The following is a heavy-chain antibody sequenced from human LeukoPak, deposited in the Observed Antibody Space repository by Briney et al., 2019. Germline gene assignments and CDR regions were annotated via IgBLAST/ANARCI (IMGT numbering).Heavy chain of an antibody. V-gene: IGHV1-46*01. CDR3: ARDSIAVAGTDIDY. CDR2: INPSGGST. J-gene: IGHJ4*02. D-gene: IGHD6-19*01. CDR1: GYTFTSYG. Sequence: GASVKVSCKASGYTFTSYGISWVRQAPGQGLELMGIINPSGGSTSYAQKFQGRVTMTRDTSTSTVYMELSSLRSEDTAVYYCARDSIAVAGTDIDYWGQGTLVTVSS.